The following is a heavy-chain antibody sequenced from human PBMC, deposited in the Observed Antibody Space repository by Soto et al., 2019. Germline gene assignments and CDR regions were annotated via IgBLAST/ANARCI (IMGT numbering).Heavy chain of an antibody. J-gene: IGHJ5*02. CDR3: ANLWFGDLSSHGWERNWFDP. V-gene: IGHV3-23*01. D-gene: IGHD3-10*01. Sequence: GGSLRLSCAASGFTFSSYAMSWVRQAPGKGLEWVSAISGSGGSTYYADSVKGRFTISRDNSKNTLYLQMNSLRAEDTAVYYCANLWFGDLSSHGWERNWFDPWGRGTLVTVSS. CDR2: ISGSGGST. CDR1: GFTFSSYA.